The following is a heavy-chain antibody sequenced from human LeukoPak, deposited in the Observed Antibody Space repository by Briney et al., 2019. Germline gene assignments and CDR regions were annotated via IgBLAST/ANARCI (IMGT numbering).Heavy chain of an antibody. D-gene: IGHD3-22*01. CDR3: ARDRSSGYLYYFDY. CDR2: ISSNGGST. V-gene: IGHV3-64*01. CDR1: GFTFSSYA. J-gene: IGHJ4*02. Sequence: GGSLRLSCAASGFTFSSYAMHWVRQAPGKGLEYVSAISSNGGSTYYANSVKGRFTISRDNSKNTLYLQMGSLRAEDMAVYYCARDRSSGYLYYFDYWGQGTLVTVSS.